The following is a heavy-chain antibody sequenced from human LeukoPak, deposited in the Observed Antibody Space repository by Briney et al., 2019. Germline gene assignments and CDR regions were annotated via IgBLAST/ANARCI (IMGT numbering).Heavy chain of an antibody. CDR3: TRDQMNY. D-gene: IGHD5-24*01. CDR1: EFTVSRNY. V-gene: IGHV3-53*01. CDR2: IFSNGDT. J-gene: IGHJ4*02. Sequence: SGESLRLSCTASEFTVSRNYMLWVRQAPGKGLEWVSLIFSNGDTHYADSVKGRFTISRDTSKNTVYLQMNSLRVEDTAMYYCTRDQMNYWGQGTLVTVSS.